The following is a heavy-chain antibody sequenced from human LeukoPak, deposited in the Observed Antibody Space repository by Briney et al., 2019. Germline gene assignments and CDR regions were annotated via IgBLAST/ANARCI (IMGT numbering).Heavy chain of an antibody. CDR3: ARRGDVYSSSPQDY. D-gene: IGHD6-6*01. CDR2: IYTSGST. Sequence: SETLSLTCTVSGGSISSYYWSWIRQPAGKGLEWIGRIYTSGSTNYNPSLKSRVTISVDTSKNQFSLKLSSVTAADTAVYYCARRGDVYSSSPQDYWGQGTLVTVSS. CDR1: GGSISSYY. V-gene: IGHV4-4*07. J-gene: IGHJ4*02.